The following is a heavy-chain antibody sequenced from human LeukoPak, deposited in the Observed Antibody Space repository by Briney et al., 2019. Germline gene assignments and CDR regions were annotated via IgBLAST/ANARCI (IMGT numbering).Heavy chain of an antibody. CDR2: FDPEDGET. CDR3: ATTLVVPARYRYFQH. Sequence: ASVRVSCKVSGYTLTELSMHWVRQAPGKGLEWMGGFDPEDGETIYAQKFQGRVTMTEDTSTDTAYMELSSLRSEDTAVYYCATTLVVPARYRYFQHWGQGTLVTVSS. V-gene: IGHV1-24*01. D-gene: IGHD2-2*01. CDR1: GYTLTELS. J-gene: IGHJ1*01.